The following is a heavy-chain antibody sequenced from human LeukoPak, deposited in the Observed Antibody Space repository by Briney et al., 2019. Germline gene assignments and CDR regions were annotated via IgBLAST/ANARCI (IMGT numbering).Heavy chain of an antibody. J-gene: IGHJ3*02. CDR2: ISSSSSYI. CDR3: ARAYSGSRVFDAFDI. CDR1: GFTFSSYS. D-gene: IGHD1-26*01. Sequence: GGSLRLSCAASGFTFSSYSMNWVRQAPGKGLEWVSSISSSSSYIYYADSVKGRFTISRDNAKNSLYLQMNSLRAEDTAVYYCARAYSGSRVFDAFDIWGQGTMVTVSS. V-gene: IGHV3-21*01.